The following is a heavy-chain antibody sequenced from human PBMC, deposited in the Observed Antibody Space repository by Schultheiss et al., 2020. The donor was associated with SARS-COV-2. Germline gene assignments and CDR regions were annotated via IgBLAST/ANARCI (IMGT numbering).Heavy chain of an antibody. V-gene: IGHV3-74*01. D-gene: IGHD2-2*01. J-gene: IGHJ4*02. CDR3: VRDPADRPELFDY. CDR1: GFTFSNYW. Sequence: GESLKISCAASGFTFSNYWMHWVRQAPGKGLVWVSRINNDGSSTSYADSVKGRFTISRDNAKNTLYLQMSLRAEDTAMYYCVRDPADRPELFDYWGQGTLVTVSS. CDR2: INNDGSST.